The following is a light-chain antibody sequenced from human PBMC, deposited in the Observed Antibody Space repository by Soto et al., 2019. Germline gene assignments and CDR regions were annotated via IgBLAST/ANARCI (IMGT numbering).Light chain of an antibody. CDR2: EVS. J-gene: IGLJ1*01. CDR3: SSYTSNVSYV. Sequence: QSVLTQPASVSGSPGQSITISCTGTSSDVGGYNYVSWYQQHPGKAPKFMIYEVSNRPSGVSDRFSGSKSGNTASLTISGLQAEDEADYYCSSYTSNVSYVFGTGTKLTFL. CDR1: SSDVGGYNY. V-gene: IGLV2-14*01.